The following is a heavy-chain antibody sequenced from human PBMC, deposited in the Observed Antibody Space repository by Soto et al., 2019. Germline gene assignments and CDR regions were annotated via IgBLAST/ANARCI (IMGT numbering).Heavy chain of an antibody. CDR3: ARLKAHYGSGLYAGAFDP. D-gene: IGHD3-10*01. V-gene: IGHV3-11*01. CDR2: ISSSGSTI. CDR1: GFTFSDYY. Sequence: GGSLRLSCAASGFTFSDYYMSWIRQAPGKGLEWVSYISSSGSTIYYADSVKGRFTISRDNAKNSLYLQMNSLRAEDTAVYYCARLKAHYGSGLYAGAFDPRGQGTLVTVSS. J-gene: IGHJ5*02.